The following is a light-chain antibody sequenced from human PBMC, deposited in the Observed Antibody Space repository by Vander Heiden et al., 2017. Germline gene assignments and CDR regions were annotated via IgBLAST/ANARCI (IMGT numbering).Light chain of an antibody. CDR2: KAS. J-gene: IGKJ2*01. V-gene: IGKV1-5*03. CDR1: QTIPSY. Sequence: DIQMTQSPSTLSASVGDRLTIPCRASQTIPSYLAWYQQKPGEAPKLLIYKASNLESGVPSRFSGSGSGTEFTLTISSLQPDDLATYYCHQYNDYSGGTFGQGTKVEIK. CDR3: HQYNDYSGGT.